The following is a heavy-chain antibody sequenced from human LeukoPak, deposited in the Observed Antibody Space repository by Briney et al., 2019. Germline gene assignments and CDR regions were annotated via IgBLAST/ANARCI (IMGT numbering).Heavy chain of an antibody. V-gene: IGHV1-46*01. CDR1: GYTFTSYY. Sequence: ASVKVSCKASGYTFTSYYMHWVRQAPGQGLEWMGIINPSGGSTSYAQKFQGRVTMTRDTSTSTVYMELSSLRSEDTAVYYCAGGGSDYGGNEVFDYWGQGTLVTVSS. CDR2: INPSGGST. J-gene: IGHJ4*02. D-gene: IGHD4-23*01. CDR3: AGGGSDYGGNEVFDY.